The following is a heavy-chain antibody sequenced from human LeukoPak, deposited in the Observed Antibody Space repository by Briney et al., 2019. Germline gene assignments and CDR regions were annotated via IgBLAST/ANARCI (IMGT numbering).Heavy chain of an antibody. CDR2: LIENGATT. V-gene: IGHV3-23*01. Sequence: GGSLRLSCAASGFTFSSHAMSWVRRAPGKGLEWVSGLIENGATTYYADSVKGRFTISRDNSRNTMYLQMNSLRVEDTAVYYCAKGGYSYAVNWWGQGTLVTVSS. CDR3: AKGGYSYAVNW. CDR1: GFTFSSHA. J-gene: IGHJ4*02. D-gene: IGHD5-18*01.